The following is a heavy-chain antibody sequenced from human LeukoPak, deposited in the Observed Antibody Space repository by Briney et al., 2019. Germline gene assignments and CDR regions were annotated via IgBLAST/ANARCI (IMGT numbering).Heavy chain of an antibody. J-gene: IGHJ6*03. CDR2: INGGGETT. V-gene: IGHV3-23*01. CDR1: GFTFISYA. Sequence: GGSLRLSCAASGFTFISYAMTWVRQAPGKGLEWVSGINGGGETTYYADSVKGRFTISRDSSKTTLYLQMNSLRAEDTAVYYCAKGFSYGVYYMDVWGKGTTVTVSS. D-gene: IGHD4-17*01. CDR3: AKGFSYGVYYMDV.